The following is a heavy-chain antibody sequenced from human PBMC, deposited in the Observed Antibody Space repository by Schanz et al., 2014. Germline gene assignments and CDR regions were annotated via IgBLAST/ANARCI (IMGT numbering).Heavy chain of an antibody. CDR3: AKDQRPYSSSSGFDY. CDR2: ITDIGTYT. D-gene: IGHD6-6*01. CDR1: GFTFSRHA. V-gene: IGHV3-21*01. J-gene: IGHJ4*02. Sequence: VELVESGGGVVQPGRSLRLSCAASGFTFSRHAMHWVRQAPGKGLEWVSSITDIGTYTYYADSVKGRFTISRDNAKNSLYLQMNSLRAEDTAVYYCAKDQRPYSSSSGFDYWGQGTLVTVSS.